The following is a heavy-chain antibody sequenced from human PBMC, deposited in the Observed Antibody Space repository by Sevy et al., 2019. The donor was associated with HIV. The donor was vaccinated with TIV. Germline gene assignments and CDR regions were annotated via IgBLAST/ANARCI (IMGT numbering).Heavy chain of an antibody. CDR1: GFTFSSYS. CDR3: ARDPGKTSGYAPDY. CDR2: ISSSSSYI. V-gene: IGHV3-21*01. Sequence: GGSLRLSCAASGFTFSSYSMNWVRQAPGKGLEWVSSISSSSSYIYYADSVKGRFTISRDNAKNSLYLQMNSLRAEDTAVYYCARDPGKTSGYAPDYWGQGTLVTVSS. D-gene: IGHD5-12*01. J-gene: IGHJ4*02.